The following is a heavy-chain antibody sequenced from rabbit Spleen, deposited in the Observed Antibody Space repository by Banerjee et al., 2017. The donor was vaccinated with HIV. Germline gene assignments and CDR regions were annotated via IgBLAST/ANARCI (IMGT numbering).Heavy chain of an antibody. D-gene: IGHD2-1*01. CDR1: GFSFNSGYD. Sequence: QSLEESGGGLVKPGASLTLTCKASGFSFNSGYDMCWVRQAPGKGLEWIACVYAGSSGSTYSATWAKGRFTISKTSSTTVTLQMTSLTAADTATYFCARGSAAMTMVITGFYFNLWGQGTLVTVS. CDR3: ARGSAAMTMVITGFYFNL. CDR2: VYAGSSGST. V-gene: IGHV1S40*01. J-gene: IGHJ4*01.